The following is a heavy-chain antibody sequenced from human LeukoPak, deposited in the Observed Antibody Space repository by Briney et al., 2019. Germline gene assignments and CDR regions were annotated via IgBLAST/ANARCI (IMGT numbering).Heavy chain of an antibody. J-gene: IGHJ4*02. CDR2: ISAYNGNT. CDR1: GYTFTSYG. D-gene: IGHD2-2*02. Sequence: ASVKVSRKASGYTFTSYGISWVRQAPGQGLEWMGWISAYNGNTNYAQKLQGRVTMTTDTSTSTAYMELRSLRSDDTAVYYCARDEDCSSTSCYTGFDYWGRGTLVTVSS. CDR3: ARDEDCSSTSCYTGFDY. V-gene: IGHV1-18*01.